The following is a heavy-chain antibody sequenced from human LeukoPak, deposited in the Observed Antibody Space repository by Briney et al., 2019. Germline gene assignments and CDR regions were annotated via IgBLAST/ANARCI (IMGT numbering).Heavy chain of an antibody. CDR3: ARDRTASWYGGEDY. D-gene: IGHD6-13*01. J-gene: IGHJ4*02. V-gene: IGHV1-2*02. CDR2: INPNSGDT. CDR1: GYTFTAYY. Sequence: ASVKVSCKASGYTFTAYYIHWVRQAPRHGLEWVGWINPNSGDTDYSQKFQGRVTMTRDTSISTTYMELSRLASDDTAIYYCARDRTASWYGGEDYWGQGTLVTVSS.